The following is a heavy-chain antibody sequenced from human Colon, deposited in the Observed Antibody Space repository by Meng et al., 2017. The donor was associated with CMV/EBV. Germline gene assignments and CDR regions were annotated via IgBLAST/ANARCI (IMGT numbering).Heavy chain of an antibody. J-gene: IGHJ4*02. CDR1: GFSFTSYW. CDR2: MNAEGTII. D-gene: IGHD2-21*01. Sequence: GGSLRLSCAASGFSFTSYWMHWVRQAPGKGLVWISVMNAEGTIINNADSVKGRFTISRDNARNTLYLQMNSLRGDDTAVYYCVVKGSAWFDYWGQGTLVTVSS. CDR3: VVKGSAWFDY. V-gene: IGHV3-74*01.